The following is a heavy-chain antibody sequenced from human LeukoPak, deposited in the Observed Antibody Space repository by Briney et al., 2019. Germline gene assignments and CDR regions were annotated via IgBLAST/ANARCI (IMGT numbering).Heavy chain of an antibody. J-gene: IGHJ4*02. V-gene: IGHV3-23*01. CDR2: ISGSGGST. Sequence: GGSLRLSCAASGFTFSSYAMSWVRQAPGKGLEWVSAISGSGGSTYYAGSVKGRFIISRDNSKSTLYLQMNSLRAEDTAVYYCAKPIMTGGSGGYYNAPDYWGQGTLVTVSS. CDR3: AKPIMTGGSGGYYNAPDY. D-gene: IGHD3-10*01. CDR1: GFTFSSYA.